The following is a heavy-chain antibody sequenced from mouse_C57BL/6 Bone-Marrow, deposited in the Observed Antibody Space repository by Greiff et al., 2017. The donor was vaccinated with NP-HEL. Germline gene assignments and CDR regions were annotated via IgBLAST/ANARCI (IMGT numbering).Heavy chain of an antibody. V-gene: IGHV6-3*01. Sequence: EVKLVESGGGLVQPGGSMKLSCVASGFTFSNYWMNWVRQSPEKGLEWVAQIRLKSDNYATHYAESVKGRFTISRDDSKSSVYLQMNNLRAEDTGIYYCTSLLLRYEAMDYWGQGTSVTVSS. CDR2: IRLKSDNYAT. J-gene: IGHJ4*01. D-gene: IGHD1-1*01. CDR3: TSLLLRYEAMDY. CDR1: GFTFSNYW.